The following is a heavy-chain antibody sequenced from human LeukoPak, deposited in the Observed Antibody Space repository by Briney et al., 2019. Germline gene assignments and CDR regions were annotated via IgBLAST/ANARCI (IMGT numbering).Heavy chain of an antibody. CDR2: INPNTGGA. D-gene: IGHD5-24*01. J-gene: IGHJ4*02. CDR1: GYTFTGYY. CDR3: ARAYGYNLGDF. Sequence: ASVKVSCKASGYTFTGYYLHWVRQAPGQGLEYMGWINPNTGGANYVQKFQGRVTMTRDTSISTGYMELSSLRSDDTTLYYCARAYGYNLGDFWGQGTQVTVSS. V-gene: IGHV1-2*02.